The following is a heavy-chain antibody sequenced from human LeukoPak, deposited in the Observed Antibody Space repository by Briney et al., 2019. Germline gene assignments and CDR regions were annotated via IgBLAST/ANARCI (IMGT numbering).Heavy chain of an antibody. D-gene: IGHD3-22*01. CDR3: ARDRDSSGYSPDCFDY. CDR2: IYHSGST. CDR1: GYSISSGYY. J-gene: IGHJ4*02. Sequence: PSETLSLTCTVSGYSISSGYYWGWIRQPPGKGLEWIGSIYHSGSTYYNPSLKSRVTISVDTSKNQFSLKLSSVTAADTAVYYCARDRDSSGYSPDCFDYWGQGTLVTVSS. V-gene: IGHV4-38-2*02.